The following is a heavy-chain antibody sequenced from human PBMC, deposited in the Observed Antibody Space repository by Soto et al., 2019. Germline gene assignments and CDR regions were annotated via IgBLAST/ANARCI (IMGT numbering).Heavy chain of an antibody. CDR2: MNPNSGNT. CDR1: GYPFTCYG. J-gene: IGHJ6*02. CDR3: ARSVVVVAATHYYYGMDV. Sequence: ASVKVSCKTFGYPFTCYGINWVLQATGEGLEWMGWMNPNSGNTGYAQKFQGRVTMTRNTSISTAYMELSSLRSEDTAVYYCARSVVVVAATHYYYGMDVWGQGTTVTVS. V-gene: IGHV1-8*01. D-gene: IGHD2-15*01.